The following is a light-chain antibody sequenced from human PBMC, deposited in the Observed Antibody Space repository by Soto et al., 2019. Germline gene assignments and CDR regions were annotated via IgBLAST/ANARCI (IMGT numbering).Light chain of an antibody. CDR2: EVN. V-gene: IGLV2-14*01. J-gene: IGLJ2*01. CDR1: SDDVGGYNY. Sequence: QSALTQPASVSGSPGQSITISCTGTSDDVGGYNYVSGYQQHPGKAPKLMIFEVNNRPSGVSNRFSGSKSGNTASLTISGLQAEDEADYYCSSYTTSSTQVFGGGTKLTVL. CDR3: SSYTTSSTQV.